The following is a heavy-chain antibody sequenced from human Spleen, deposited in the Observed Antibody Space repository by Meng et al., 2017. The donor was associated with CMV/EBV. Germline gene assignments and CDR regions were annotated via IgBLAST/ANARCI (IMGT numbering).Heavy chain of an antibody. CDR1: GFTFNDYA. J-gene: IGHJ4*02. Sequence: LKISCAASGFTFNDYAMHWVRQAPGKGLEWVSGISRDSGSIGYADSVKGRFTISRDNAKNSLYLQVNSLNSDDTALYYCARGGCAGDCYSDYFDPWGQGTLVTVSS. CDR3: ARGGCAGDCYSDYFDP. V-gene: IGHV3-9*01. CDR2: ISRDSGSI. D-gene: IGHD2-21*01.